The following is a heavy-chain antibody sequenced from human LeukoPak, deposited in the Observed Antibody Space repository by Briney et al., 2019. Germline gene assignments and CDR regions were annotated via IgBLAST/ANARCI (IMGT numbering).Heavy chain of an antibody. V-gene: IGHV4-59*01. CDR1: GGSISSYY. CDR2: IYYSGST. J-gene: IGHJ5*02. CDR3: ARDRAADWFDP. Sequence: SETLSLTCTVSGGSISSYYWSWIRQPPGKGLEWIGYIYYSGSTNYNPSLKSRVTISVDTSKNQFSLKLSSVTAADTAVYYCARDRAADWFDPWGQGTLVTVSS.